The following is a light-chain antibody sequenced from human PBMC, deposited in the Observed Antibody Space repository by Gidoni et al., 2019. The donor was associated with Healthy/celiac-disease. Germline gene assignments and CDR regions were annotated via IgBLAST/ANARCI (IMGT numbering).Light chain of an antibody. Sequence: QSVLTQPPSASGTHGQRVTISCSGSSSNIGSNTVNWYKQLPGTAPKLLISSNNPRPSGVPARFSGSKSGTSASLALSGLQSVDEADYFCAAWDDSLNGYVFGTGTKVTVL. V-gene: IGLV1-44*01. J-gene: IGLJ1*01. CDR3: AAWDDSLNGYV. CDR1: SSNIGSNT. CDR2: SNN.